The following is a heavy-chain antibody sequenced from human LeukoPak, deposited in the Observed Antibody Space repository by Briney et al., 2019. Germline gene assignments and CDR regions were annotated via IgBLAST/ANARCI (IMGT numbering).Heavy chain of an antibody. Sequence: PGGSLRLPCAASGFSFSNYAMHWVRQAPGKGLEWVAVISYDGSNKYYADSVKGRFTISRDNSKNTLYLQMNSLRGEDTAVYYCARDSYGLDYWGQGTLVTVSS. J-gene: IGHJ4*02. V-gene: IGHV3-30-3*01. CDR1: GFSFSNYA. CDR2: ISYDGSNK. CDR3: ARDSYGLDY. D-gene: IGHD5-18*01.